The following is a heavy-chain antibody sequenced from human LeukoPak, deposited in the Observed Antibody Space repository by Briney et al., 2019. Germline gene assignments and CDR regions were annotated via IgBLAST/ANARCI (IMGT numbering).Heavy chain of an antibody. CDR3: ARDNGHDYGDQDFDY. J-gene: IGHJ4*02. V-gene: IGHV4-61*02. CDR2: IYTSGST. CDR1: GGSINSGSYY. D-gene: IGHD4-17*01. Sequence: PSQTLSLTCTVSGGSINSGSYYWSWIRQPAGKGLEWIGRIYTSGSTKYNPSLKSRVTISVDTSKNQFSLKLSSVTAADTAVYYCARDNGHDYGDQDFDYWGQGTLVTVSS.